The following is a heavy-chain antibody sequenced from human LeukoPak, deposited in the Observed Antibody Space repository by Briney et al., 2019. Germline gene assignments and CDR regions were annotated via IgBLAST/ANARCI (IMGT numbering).Heavy chain of an antibody. V-gene: IGHV1-2*06. J-gene: IGHJ5*02. CDR3: ARARFGEAANWFDP. D-gene: IGHD3-10*01. CDR2: INPNSGGT. Sequence: ASVKVSCKASGYTFTGYYMHWVRQAPGQGLEWMGRINPNSGGTNYAQKFQGRVTMTRDTPISTAYMELSRLRSDDTAVYYCARARFGEAANWFDPWGQGTLVTVSS. CDR1: GYTFTGYY.